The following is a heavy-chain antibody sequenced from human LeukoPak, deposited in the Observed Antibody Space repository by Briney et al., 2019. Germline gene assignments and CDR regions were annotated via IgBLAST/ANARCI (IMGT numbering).Heavy chain of an antibody. V-gene: IGHV3-23*01. CDR3: AKDDGSSWGTDYYYGMDV. J-gene: IGHJ6*02. Sequence: GGSLRLSCAASGFTFSIYAMSWVRQAPGKGLEWVSAIYDGAGSAYYADSVKGRFTISRDNSKNTLYLQMNSLRVEDTAVYYCAKDDGSSWGTDYYYGMDVWGQGTTVTVSS. CDR1: GFTFSIYA. CDR2: IYDGAGSA. D-gene: IGHD6-13*01.